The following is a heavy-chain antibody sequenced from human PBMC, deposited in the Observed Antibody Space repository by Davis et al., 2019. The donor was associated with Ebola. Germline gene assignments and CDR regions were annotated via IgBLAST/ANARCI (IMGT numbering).Heavy chain of an antibody. CDR2: IWDDGSNK. V-gene: IGHV3-30*02. CDR3: ATQGGYSNGGYFDF. CDR1: GFTLSGYD. D-gene: IGHD4-11*01. Sequence: GGSLRLSCAASGFTLSGYDMNWVRQAPGKGLQWVAVIWDDGSNKYYADSVKGRFTISRDDAKDTLYLQMNSLRPEDTAVYYCATQGGYSNGGYFDFWGQGTLVTVSS. J-gene: IGHJ4*02.